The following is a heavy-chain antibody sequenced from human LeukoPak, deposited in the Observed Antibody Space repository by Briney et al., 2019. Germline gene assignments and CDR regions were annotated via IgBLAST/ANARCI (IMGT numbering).Heavy chain of an antibody. CDR1: GFTVSSNY. CDR2: IYSGGST. D-gene: IGHD4-23*01. J-gene: IGHJ2*01. Sequence: GGSLRLSCAASGFTVSSNYMSWVRQAPGKGLEWVSVIYSGGSTYYADSVKGRFTISRDNSKNTLYLQMNSLRAEDTAVYYCASTGDYGGNSPRNWYFDLWGRGTLVTVSS. V-gene: IGHV3-66*01. CDR3: ASTGDYGGNSPRNWYFDL.